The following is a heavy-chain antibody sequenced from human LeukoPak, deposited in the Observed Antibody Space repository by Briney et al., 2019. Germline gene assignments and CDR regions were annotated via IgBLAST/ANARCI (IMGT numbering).Heavy chain of an antibody. J-gene: IGHJ4*02. Sequence: GGSLRLSCAASGFTFDDYAMHWVRQAPGKGLEWVSGISWNTGSIGYADSVKGRFTISRDNAKNSLYLQMNSLGAEDTAVYYCAKDGLRVRGTFDYWGQGTLVTVSS. CDR3: AKDGLRVRGTFDY. V-gene: IGHV3-9*01. CDR1: GFTFDDYA. D-gene: IGHD3-16*01. CDR2: ISWNTGSI.